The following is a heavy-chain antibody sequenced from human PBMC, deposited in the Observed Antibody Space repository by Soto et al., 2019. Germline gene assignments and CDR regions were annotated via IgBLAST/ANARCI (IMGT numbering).Heavy chain of an antibody. J-gene: IGHJ6*02. D-gene: IGHD6-13*01. CDR2: FDPEDGET. Sequence: QVQLVQSGAEVKKPGASVKVSCKVSGYTLTELSMHWVRQAPGKGLEWMGGFDPEDGETIYAQKFQGRVTMTEDTSKDTAYMELSSLRSEDTAVYYCATVPRGSSWYFVDYYYYGMDVWGQGTTVTVSS. CDR1: GYTLTELS. V-gene: IGHV1-24*01. CDR3: ATVPRGSSWYFVDYYYYGMDV.